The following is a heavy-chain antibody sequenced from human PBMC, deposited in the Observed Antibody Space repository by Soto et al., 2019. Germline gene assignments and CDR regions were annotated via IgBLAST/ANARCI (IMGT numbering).Heavy chain of an antibody. D-gene: IGHD3-3*01. J-gene: IGHJ4*02. CDR2: ISGSGGST. Sequence: GGSLRLSCAASGFTFSSYAMSWVRQAPGKGLEWVSAISGSGGSTYYADSVKGRFTISRDNSKNTLYLQMNSLRAEGTAVYYCAKVPKTIFGVVIGFDYWGQGTLVTVSS. V-gene: IGHV3-23*01. CDR3: AKVPKTIFGVVIGFDY. CDR1: GFTFSSYA.